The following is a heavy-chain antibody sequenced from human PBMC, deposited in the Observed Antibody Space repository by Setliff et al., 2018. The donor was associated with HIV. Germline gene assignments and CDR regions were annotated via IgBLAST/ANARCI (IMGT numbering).Heavy chain of an antibody. V-gene: IGHV2-5*01. D-gene: IGHD1-26*01. CDR2: IYWNDDK. Sequence: SGPTLVNPTQTLTLTCTFSGFSLSSSGVGVGWIRQPPGKALECLAIIYWNDDKRYSPSLRSRLTITKDTSENQVVLIMTNMDPVDTATYYCAHQRFEWEPLGYWGQGTLVTVSS. CDR3: AHQRFEWEPLGY. J-gene: IGHJ4*02. CDR1: GFSLSSSGVG.